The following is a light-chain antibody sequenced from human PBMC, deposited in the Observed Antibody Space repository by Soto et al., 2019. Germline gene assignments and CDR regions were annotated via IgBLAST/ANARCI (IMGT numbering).Light chain of an antibody. Sequence: QSVLTQPPSASGSPGQSVTISCTGTSSDVGAYNFVSWYQQHPGSAPKLIISGVTNRPSGVPDRFSGSKSGNTASLTVSGLQADDEADYYCSSYAGSSDIVFGTGTKVTVL. CDR1: SSDVGAYNF. CDR3: SSYAGSSDIV. V-gene: IGLV2-8*01. J-gene: IGLJ1*01. CDR2: GVT.